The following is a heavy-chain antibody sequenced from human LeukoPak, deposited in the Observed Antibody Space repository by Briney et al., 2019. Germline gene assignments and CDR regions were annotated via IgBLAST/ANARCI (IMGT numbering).Heavy chain of an antibody. CDR3: AKGSKAVIFTRDHYMDV. J-gene: IGHJ6*03. CDR2: IRYEGSNK. CDR1: GFTFSSYG. V-gene: IGHV3-30*02. D-gene: IGHD3-3*01. Sequence: GGSLRLSCAASGFTFSSYGMHWVRQAPGKGLEWVAFIRYEGSNKYYADSVKGRFTISRDNSKNTLYLQMNSLRAKDTAVYYCAKGSKAVIFTRDHYMDVWGKGSTVTISS.